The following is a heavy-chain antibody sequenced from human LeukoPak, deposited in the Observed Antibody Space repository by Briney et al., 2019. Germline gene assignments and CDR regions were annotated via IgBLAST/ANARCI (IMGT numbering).Heavy chain of an antibody. CDR3: ARSTYYFDSSGSYVPYFYYGMDV. D-gene: IGHD3-22*01. V-gene: IGHV7-4-1*02. J-gene: IGHJ6*02. Sequence: ASVKVSCKASGYTFTGYYMHWVRQAPGQGLEWMGWINTNTGNPTYAQDFTGRFVFSLDTSVSTAYLQISSLKAEDTAVYYCARSTYYFDSSGSYVPYFYYGMDVWGQGTTVTVSS. CDR1: GYTFTGYY. CDR2: INTNTGNP.